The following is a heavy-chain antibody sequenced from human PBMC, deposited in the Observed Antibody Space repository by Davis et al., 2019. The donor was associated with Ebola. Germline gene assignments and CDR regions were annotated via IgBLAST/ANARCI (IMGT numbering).Heavy chain of an antibody. V-gene: IGHV4-59*12. CDR3: ARELGYCSGGSCYSGWFDP. J-gene: IGHJ5*02. Sequence: MPGGSLRLSCTVSGGSISSYYWSWIRQPPGKGLEWIGYIYYSGSTNYNPSLKSRVTISVDTSKNQFSLKLSSVTAADTAVYYCARELGYCSGGSCYSGWFDPWGQGTLVTVSS. CDR1: GGSISSYY. D-gene: IGHD2-15*01. CDR2: IYYSGST.